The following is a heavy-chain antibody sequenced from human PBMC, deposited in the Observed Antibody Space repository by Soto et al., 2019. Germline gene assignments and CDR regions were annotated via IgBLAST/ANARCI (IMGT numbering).Heavy chain of an antibody. CDR1: GFSLSTSGVG. CDR2: IYWDDDK. D-gene: IGHD5-18*01. J-gene: IGHJ4*02. Sequence: QESGPGLVKPTQTLTLTCTFSGFSLSTSGVGVAWIRQPPGRALEWLALIYWDDDKRYSPSLKTRLTITKDTSKNHVVLTMTNLDHVDTATYYCAHSTDTAMALDYWGQGTLVTVSS. V-gene: IGHV2-5*02. CDR3: AHSTDTAMALDY.